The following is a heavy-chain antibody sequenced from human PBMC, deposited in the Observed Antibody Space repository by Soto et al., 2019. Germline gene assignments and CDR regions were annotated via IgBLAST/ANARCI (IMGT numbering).Heavy chain of an antibody. CDR1: GGSISGSYYY. V-gene: IGHV4-39*01. Sequence: SETLSLTCTVSGGSISGSYYYWGWLRQSPGRGPEWIGSVFYTGFTSYNPSLEGRVSVSVDTSKNQFSLKVSAVTAADTAVYYCASSQKGYNWNYFDHWGQGALVTVSS. CDR3: ASSQKGYNWNYFDH. J-gene: IGHJ4*02. CDR2: VFYTGFT. D-gene: IGHD1-20*01.